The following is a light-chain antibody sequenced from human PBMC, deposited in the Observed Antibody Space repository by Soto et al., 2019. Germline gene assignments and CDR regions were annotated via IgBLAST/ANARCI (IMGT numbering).Light chain of an antibody. CDR3: QQFNSKVWT. Sequence: DIQMTQSPSTLSASVGDTVTITCRASQSVSRWLNWYQQKSGKAPRLLIYEASNLEIGVPSRFSGSGSGSEFILTINSLQPADSATYYCQQFNSKVWTFVQGTKVEI. V-gene: IGKV1-5*01. J-gene: IGKJ1*01. CDR2: EAS. CDR1: QSVSRW.